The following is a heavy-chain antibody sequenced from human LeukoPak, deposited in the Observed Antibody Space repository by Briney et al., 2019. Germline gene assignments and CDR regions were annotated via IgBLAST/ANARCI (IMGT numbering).Heavy chain of an antibody. CDR1: GDSISSYY. CDR3: ARDMGAPDYGSYSVDY. J-gene: IGHJ4*02. V-gene: IGHV4-59*01. D-gene: IGHD4-23*01. Sequence: SETLSLTCTVSGDSISSYYWSWIRQPPGRGLEWIAYIHYSGSAAYNPSLKSRVTISRDMSTNQFSLKMTSVTAADTAVYFCARDMGAPDYGSYSVDYWGQGTLVTVSS. CDR2: IHYSGSA.